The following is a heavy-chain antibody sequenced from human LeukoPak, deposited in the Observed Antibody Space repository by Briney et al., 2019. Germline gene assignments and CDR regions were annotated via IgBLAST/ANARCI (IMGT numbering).Heavy chain of an antibody. CDR2: ISSSSSYI. CDR1: GFTFSSYS. D-gene: IGHD5-24*01. Sequence: PGGSLRLSCAASGFTFSSYSMNWVRQAPGKGLEWVSSISSSSSYIYYADSVKGRFTISRENSKNTLYLQTNSLRAEDTAVYYCAKGRDGYNSAFDIWGQGTMVTVSS. J-gene: IGHJ3*02. V-gene: IGHV3-21*04. CDR3: AKGRDGYNSAFDI.